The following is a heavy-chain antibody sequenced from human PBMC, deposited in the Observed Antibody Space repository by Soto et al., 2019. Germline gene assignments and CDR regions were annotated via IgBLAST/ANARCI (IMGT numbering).Heavy chain of an antibody. CDR2: IYYSGST. J-gene: IGHJ4*02. CDR1: GDSFRSYS. Sequence: SETLSLTCTVSGDSFRSYSLSWIRQPPGRGLEWIGYIYYSGSTTYNPSLKSRLTMSIDTSKNQFSLRLTSVTAADTAIYYCAGDYGSGSYRFDYWGQGTLVTVSS. CDR3: AGDYGSGSYRFDY. V-gene: IGHV4-59*01. D-gene: IGHD3-10*01.